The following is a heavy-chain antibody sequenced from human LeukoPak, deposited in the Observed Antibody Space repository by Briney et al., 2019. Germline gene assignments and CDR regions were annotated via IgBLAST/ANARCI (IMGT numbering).Heavy chain of an antibody. Sequence: GGSLRLSCAASGFTFSSYAMSWVRQAPGKGLEWVSAISGSGGSTYYADSVKGRFTISRDNSKNTLYLQMNSLRAEDTAVYYCAKDPHNPIAARNFDYWGQGTLVTVSS. J-gene: IGHJ4*02. V-gene: IGHV3-23*01. CDR3: AKDPHNPIAARNFDY. D-gene: IGHD6-6*01. CDR1: GFTFSSYA. CDR2: ISGSGGST.